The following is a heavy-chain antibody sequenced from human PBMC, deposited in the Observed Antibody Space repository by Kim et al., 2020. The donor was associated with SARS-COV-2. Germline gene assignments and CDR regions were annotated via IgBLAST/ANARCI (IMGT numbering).Heavy chain of an antibody. CDR2: IYYIGST. V-gene: IGHV4-59*13. Sequence: SETLSLTCTVSGGSISSYYWSWIRQPPGKGLEWIGYIYYIGSTNYNPSLKSRVHISLDTSENQFFLRLSSVTAADTAVYYCARVRGSGWYEGGRASDYWG. J-gene: IGHJ4*01. CDR3: ARVRGSGWYEGGRASDY. D-gene: IGHD6-19*01. CDR1: GGSISSYY.